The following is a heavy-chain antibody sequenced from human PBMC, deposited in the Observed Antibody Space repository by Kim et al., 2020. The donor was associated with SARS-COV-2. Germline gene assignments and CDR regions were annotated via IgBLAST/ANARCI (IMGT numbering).Heavy chain of an antibody. CDR3: ARNTPLYDSSGYYLSY. V-gene: IGHV3-30*07. J-gene: IGHJ4*02. Sequence: SVKGRFTISRDNSKNTRYLQMNSLRAEDTAVYYCARNTPLYDSSGYYLSYWGQGTLVTVSS. D-gene: IGHD3-22*01.